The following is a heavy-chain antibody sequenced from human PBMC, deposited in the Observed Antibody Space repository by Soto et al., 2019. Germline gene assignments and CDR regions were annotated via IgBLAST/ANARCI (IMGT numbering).Heavy chain of an antibody. CDR2: INSDGSST. D-gene: IGHD2-15*01. Sequence: PGGSLRLSCAASGFTFSSYWMHWVRQAPGKGLVWVSRINSDGSSTSYADSVKGRFTISRDNAKNTLYLQMNSLRAEDTAVYYCARAGSYCSGGSCPPYYYYGMDVWGQGTTVTVSS. V-gene: IGHV3-74*01. CDR1: GFTFSSYW. J-gene: IGHJ6*02. CDR3: ARAGSYCSGGSCPPYYYYGMDV.